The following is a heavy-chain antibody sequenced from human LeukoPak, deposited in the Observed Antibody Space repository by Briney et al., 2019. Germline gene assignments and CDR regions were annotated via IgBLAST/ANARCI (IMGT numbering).Heavy chain of an antibody. Sequence: SETLSLTCTVSGGSISRYYWSWLRQPAGRGLEWIGRIYTSGSTNYNPSLKSRVTMSVDTSKNQFSLKLSSVTAADTAVYYCARDRGEPQWLVRDYYYYMDVWGKGTTVTVSS. CDR1: GGSISRYY. V-gene: IGHV4-4*07. D-gene: IGHD6-19*01. CDR3: ARDRGEPQWLVRDYYYYMDV. J-gene: IGHJ6*03. CDR2: IYTSGST.